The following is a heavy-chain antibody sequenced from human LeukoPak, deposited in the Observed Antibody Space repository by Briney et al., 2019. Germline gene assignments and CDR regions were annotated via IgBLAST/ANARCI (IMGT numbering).Heavy chain of an antibody. V-gene: IGHV1-3*01. CDR1: GYTFTSYA. J-gene: IGHJ4*02. CDR2: INAGNGNT. Sequence: APVKVSCKASGYTFTSYAMHWVRQAPGQRLEWMGWINAGNGNTKYSQKFQGRVTITRDTSASTAYMELSSLRSEDTAVYYCARVSYDFWSGYYFGYWGQGTLVTVSS. D-gene: IGHD3-3*01. CDR3: ARVSYDFWSGYYFGY.